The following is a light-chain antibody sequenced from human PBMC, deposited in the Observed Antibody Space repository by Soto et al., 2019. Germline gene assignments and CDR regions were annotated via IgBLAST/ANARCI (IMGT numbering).Light chain of an antibody. CDR2: GNT. CDR3: KSYDSSLSGVV. J-gene: IGLJ2*01. V-gene: IGLV1-40*01. Sequence: QSVLTQPPSVSGAPGQRVTVSCTGSSSNIGEGYDVHWYQKLPGTAPKLLIYGNTNRPSGVPERFSGSKSGASASLAITGLQAEDEAEYYCKSYDSSLSGVVFGGGTKLTVL. CDR1: SSNIGEGYD.